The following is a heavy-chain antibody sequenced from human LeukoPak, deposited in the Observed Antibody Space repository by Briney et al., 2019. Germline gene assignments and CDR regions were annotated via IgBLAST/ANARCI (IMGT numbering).Heavy chain of an antibody. CDR3: ARDFSRGGHYYMDV. V-gene: IGHV3-21*01. Sequence: PGGSLRLSCAASGFTFSSYSMNWVRQAPGKGLEWVSSISSSSSYIYYADSVKGRFTISRDNAKNSLYLQVNSLRAEDTAVYYCARDFSRGGHYYMDVWGKGTTVTVSS. CDR2: ISSSSSYI. CDR1: GFTFSSYS. J-gene: IGHJ6*03. D-gene: IGHD2-15*01.